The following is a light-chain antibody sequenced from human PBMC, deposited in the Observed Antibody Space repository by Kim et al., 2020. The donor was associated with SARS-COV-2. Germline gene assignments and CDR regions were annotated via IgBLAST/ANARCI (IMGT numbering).Light chain of an antibody. CDR1: SLRNYY. J-gene: IGLJ2*01. Sequence: ALGQTGTITCQGDSLRNYYASWYQQKPGQAPLIVIYGKNNRPSGIPDRFSGSTSGNTASLTITGAQAEDEADYYCNSRDSTTNHLVFGGGTKVTVL. CDR3: NSRDSTTNHLV. V-gene: IGLV3-19*01. CDR2: GKN.